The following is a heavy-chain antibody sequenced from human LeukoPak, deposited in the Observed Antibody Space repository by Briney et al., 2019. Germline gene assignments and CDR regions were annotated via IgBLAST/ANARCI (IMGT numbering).Heavy chain of an antibody. D-gene: IGHD6-19*01. CDR1: SGSISSYY. CDR2: IYYSGST. Sequence: SETLSLTCTVSSGSISSYYWSWLRQPPGKGLEWIGYIYYSGSTNYNPSLKSRVTISVDTSKNQFSLKLSSVTAADPAVYYCGRADLNYIAVAGYFDYWGQGTLVTVSS. CDR3: GRADLNYIAVAGYFDY. J-gene: IGHJ4*02. V-gene: IGHV4-59*01.